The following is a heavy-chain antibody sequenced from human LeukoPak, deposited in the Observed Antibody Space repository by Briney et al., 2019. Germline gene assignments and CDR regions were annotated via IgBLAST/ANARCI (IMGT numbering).Heavy chain of an antibody. V-gene: IGHV3-48*04. J-gene: IGHJ4*02. Sequence: PGGSLRLSCAASGFTFSSYAMSWVRQALGKGLEWGSFGSISSGTIYYADSVKGRVRISRDNAKSSLDLEMNSLRAEDTAVYYCARAMSTFGGVRNYFDSWGQGTLLTVSS. CDR1: GFTFSSYA. CDR2: GSISSGTI. D-gene: IGHD3-16*01. CDR3: ARAMSTFGGVRNYFDS.